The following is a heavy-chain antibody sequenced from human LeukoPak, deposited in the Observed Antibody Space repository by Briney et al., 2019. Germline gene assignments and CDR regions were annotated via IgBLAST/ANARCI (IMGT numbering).Heavy chain of an antibody. V-gene: IGHV3-21*01. CDR1: GFTFSTYS. Sequence: GGSLRLSCAASGFTFSTYSMNWVRQAPGKGLEWVSFISSSSSYIYYADSVKGRFTLSRDNAKNSLYLQMNSLRAEDTAVYYCARVGEKAFHLWPEIDYWGQGTLVTVSS. J-gene: IGHJ4*02. D-gene: IGHD5-24*01. CDR2: ISSSSSYI. CDR3: ARVGEKAFHLWPEIDY.